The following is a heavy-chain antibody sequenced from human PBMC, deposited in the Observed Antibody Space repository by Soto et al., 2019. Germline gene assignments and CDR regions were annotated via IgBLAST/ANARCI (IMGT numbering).Heavy chain of an antibody. CDR3: ARENEQWVAADN. D-gene: IGHD6-19*01. V-gene: IGHV3-11*01. CDR1: GFGFSTHA. CDR2: ITSSGSTI. Sequence: GGSLRLSCAASGFGFSTHALRWVRQAPGKGLEWVSYITSSGSTIYYADSVKGRFTISRDNAKNSLYLQMNSLRAEDTAVYYSARENEQWVAADNWGQGTLITVSS. J-gene: IGHJ4*02.